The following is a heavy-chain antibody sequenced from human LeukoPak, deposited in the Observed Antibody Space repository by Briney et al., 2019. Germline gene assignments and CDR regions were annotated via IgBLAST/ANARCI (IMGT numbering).Heavy chain of an antibody. J-gene: IGHJ4*02. D-gene: IGHD4-17*01. CDR2: ISAYNGNT. V-gene: IGHV1-18*01. CDR1: GYTFTSYG. Sequence: ASVKVSCKASGYTFTSYGISSVRQAPGPGLEWMGWISAYNGNTNYAQKLQGRVTMTTDTSTSTAYMELRSLRSDDTAVYYCARDLGRGDYGDLLGPLYYFDYWGQGTLVTVSS. CDR3: ARDLGRGDYGDLLGPLYYFDY.